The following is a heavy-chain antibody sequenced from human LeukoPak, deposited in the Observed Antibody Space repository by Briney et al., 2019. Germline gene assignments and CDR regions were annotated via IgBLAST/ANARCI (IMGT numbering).Heavy chain of an antibody. CDR2: INTYSGKT. V-gene: IGHV1-18*01. CDR1: GYTFTSYN. Sequence: GASVKVSCKASGYTFTSYNINWVRQAPGQGLEWMGWINTYSGKTRFAQKFQGRVTMTTDTSTSTVYMELRSLRSGDTAVYYCARAYWDLPYFDYWGQGTRFIVPS. J-gene: IGHJ4*02. CDR3: ARAYWDLPYFDY. D-gene: IGHD2-8*02.